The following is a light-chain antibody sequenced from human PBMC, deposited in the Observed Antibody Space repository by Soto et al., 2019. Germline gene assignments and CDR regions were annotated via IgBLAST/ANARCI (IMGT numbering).Light chain of an antibody. CDR1: QSVSSY. CDR3: QQRSNWWT. V-gene: IGKV3-11*01. J-gene: IGKJ1*01. Sequence: ELVLTQSPATLSLSPGERAPLSCRASQSVSSYLAWYQQKPGQAPRLLIYGASNRATGIPDRFSGSGSGTDFTLTISSLEPEDFAVYYCQQRSNWWTFGQGTKVDIK. CDR2: GAS.